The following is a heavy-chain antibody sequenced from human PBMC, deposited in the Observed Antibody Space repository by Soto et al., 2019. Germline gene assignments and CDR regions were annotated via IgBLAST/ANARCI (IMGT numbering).Heavy chain of an antibody. D-gene: IGHD3-10*01. CDR3: ARNSYYGSGKPYFDC. CDR2: LTIGGNT. J-gene: IGHJ4*02. Sequence: EVQLLESGGVLVQPGESLRLSCAASGFTLSNYALSWVRQAPGKGLVWVSSLTIGGNTYYADSVKGRFTISRDNSKSTLYLQVKRLRAEDTAVYFCARNSYYGSGKPYFDCWGQGTLVTVSS. CDR1: GFTLSNYA. V-gene: IGHV3-23*01.